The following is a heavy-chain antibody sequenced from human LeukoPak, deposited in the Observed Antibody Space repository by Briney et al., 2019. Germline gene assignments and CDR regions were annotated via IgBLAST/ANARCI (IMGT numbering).Heavy chain of an antibody. Sequence: PGGSLRLSCAASGFTFSSYAVSWVRQAPGKGLEWVSAISGSGGSTYYADSVKGRFTISRDNSKNTLYLQMNSLRAEDTAVYYCANHLPGGYARKAVMKPLDPWGQGTLVTVSS. D-gene: IGHD3-16*01. CDR1: GFTFSSYA. J-gene: IGHJ5*02. CDR3: ANHLPGGYARKAVMKPLDP. V-gene: IGHV3-23*01. CDR2: ISGSGGST.